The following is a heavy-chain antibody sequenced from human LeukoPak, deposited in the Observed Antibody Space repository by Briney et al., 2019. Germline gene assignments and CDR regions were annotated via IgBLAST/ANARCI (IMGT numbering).Heavy chain of an antibody. CDR3: ATSSIVGATPFVY. CDR2: VIPILGIA. J-gene: IGHJ4*02. CDR1: GGTFSSYA. Sequence: SVKVSCKASGGTFSSYAISGVRQAPGQGLEWMGRVIPILGIASYAQKFQGRVTITADNSTSTAYMELSSLSSEDTAVYYCATSSIVGATPFVYWGQGPLVTVSS. D-gene: IGHD1-26*01. V-gene: IGHV1-69*04.